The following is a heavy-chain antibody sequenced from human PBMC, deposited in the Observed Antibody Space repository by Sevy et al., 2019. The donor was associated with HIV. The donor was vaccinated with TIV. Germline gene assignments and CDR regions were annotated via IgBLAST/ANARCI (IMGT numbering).Heavy chain of an antibody. CDR2: IKQDGSEK. V-gene: IGHV3-7*01. CDR3: ARDLTAPYYYYGMDV. J-gene: IGHJ6*02. CDR1: GFTFSSLF. D-gene: IGHD1-20*01. Sequence: GGSLRLSCAASGFTFSSLFMSWVRQAPGKGLEWVANIKQDGSEKYYVDSVKGRFTISRDNARNSVYLQMNSLRAEDTGVYYCARDLTAPYYYYGMDVWGQGTMVTVS.